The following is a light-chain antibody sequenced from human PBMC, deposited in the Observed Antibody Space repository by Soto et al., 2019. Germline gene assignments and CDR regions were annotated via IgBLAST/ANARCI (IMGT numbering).Light chain of an antibody. J-gene: IGKJ4*01. CDR1: QSVSSN. CDR3: QQYNNWPVLT. Sequence: EIVMTQSPATLSVSPGERATPSCRASQSVSSNLAWYQQKPGQAPRLLIYGASTRATGIPARFSGSGSGTEFTLTISRLQSEDFAVYYCQQYNNWPVLTFGGGTKVEIK. CDR2: GAS. V-gene: IGKV3-15*01.